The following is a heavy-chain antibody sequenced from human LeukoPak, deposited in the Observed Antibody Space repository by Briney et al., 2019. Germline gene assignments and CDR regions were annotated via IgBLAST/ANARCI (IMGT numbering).Heavy chain of an antibody. J-gene: IGHJ6*03. CDR1: GVSISSYY. D-gene: IGHD3-3*01. CDR3: ARFLNGVGSGYYYMEV. V-gene: IGHV4-4*07. Sequence: SETLSLTCTVSGVSISSYYWSWIRQPAGKGLEWIGRIYTIGSHNYNPSLKSRVTMSVDTSKNKFSLKLSSVTAADTAVYYCARFLNGVGSGYYYMEVWGKGTTVTVSS. CDR2: IYTIGSH.